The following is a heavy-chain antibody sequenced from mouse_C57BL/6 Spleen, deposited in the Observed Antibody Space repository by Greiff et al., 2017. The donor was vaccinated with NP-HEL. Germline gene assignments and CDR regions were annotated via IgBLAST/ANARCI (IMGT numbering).Heavy chain of an antibody. CDR1: GYTFTSYW. CDR2: IHPNSGST. V-gene: IGHV1-64*01. D-gene: IGHD1-3*01. Sequence: QVQLKQSGAELVKPGASVKLSCKASGYTFTSYWMHWVKQRPGQGLEWIGMIHPNSGSTNYNEKFKSKATLTVDKASSTAYMQLSSLTSEDSAVYYCAREGVAYFDYWGQGTTLTVSS. J-gene: IGHJ2*01. CDR3: AREGVAYFDY.